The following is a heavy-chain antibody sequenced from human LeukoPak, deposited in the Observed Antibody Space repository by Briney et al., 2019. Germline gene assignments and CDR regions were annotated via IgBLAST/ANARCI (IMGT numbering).Heavy chain of an antibody. CDR3: ARAGYCSSTSCYLDRYGMDV. D-gene: IGHD2-2*01. CDR2: ISSSGSTI. V-gene: IGHV3-11*01. J-gene: IGHJ6*02. Sequence: GGSLRLSCAASGFTFSDHYMSWIRQAPGKGLEWVSYISSSGSTIYYADSVKGRFTISRDNAKNSLYLQMNSLRAEDTAVYYCARAGYCSSTSCYLDRYGMDVWGQGTTVTVSS. CDR1: GFTFSDHY.